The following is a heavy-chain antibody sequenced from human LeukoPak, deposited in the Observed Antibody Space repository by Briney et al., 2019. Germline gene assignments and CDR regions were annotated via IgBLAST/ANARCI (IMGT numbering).Heavy chain of an antibody. J-gene: IGHJ4*02. CDR1: GYSFTSHG. Sequence: ASVKVSCKASGYSFTSHGISWVRQAPGQGLEWMGWISAYNGNTNYAQKLQGRVTMTTDTSTSTAYMELRSLRSDDTAVYYCARTYYDFWSGYYKSWEFDYWGQGTLVTVSS. D-gene: IGHD3-3*01. CDR2: ISAYNGNT. V-gene: IGHV1-18*01. CDR3: ARTYYDFWSGYYKSWEFDY.